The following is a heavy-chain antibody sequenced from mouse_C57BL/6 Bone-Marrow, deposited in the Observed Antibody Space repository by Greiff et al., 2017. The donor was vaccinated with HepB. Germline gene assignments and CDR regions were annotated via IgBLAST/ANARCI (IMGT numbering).Heavy chain of an antibody. V-gene: IGHV1-63*01. CDR2: SYPGGGYT. J-gene: IGHJ3*01. D-gene: IGHD1-1*01. Sequence: QVQLKQSGAELVRPGTSVKMSCKASGYTFTNYWIGWAKQRPGHGLEWIGDSYPGGGYTNYNEKFKGKATLTADKSSSTAYMQFSSLTSEDSAIYYCARTGYYGSSFAYWGQGTLVTVSA. CDR3: ARTGYYGSSFAY. CDR1: GYTFTNYW.